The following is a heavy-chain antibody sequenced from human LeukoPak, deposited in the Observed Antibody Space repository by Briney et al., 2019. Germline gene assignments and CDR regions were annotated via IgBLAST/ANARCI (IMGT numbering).Heavy chain of an antibody. CDR2: IIPIFGTA. CDR3: AAELYGGNSDCCNLEI. Sequence: GASVKVSCKASAGTFSSYAISWVRQAPGQGLEWMGGIIPIFGTANYAQKFQGRVTITADESTSTAYMELSSLRSEDTAVYFCAAELYGGNSDCCNLEIWGQGTMVTVSS. CDR1: AGTFSSYA. D-gene: IGHD4-23*01. J-gene: IGHJ3*02. V-gene: IGHV1-69*13.